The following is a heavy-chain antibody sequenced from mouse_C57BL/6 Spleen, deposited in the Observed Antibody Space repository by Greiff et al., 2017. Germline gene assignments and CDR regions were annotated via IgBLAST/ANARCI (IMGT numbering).Heavy chain of an antibody. V-gene: IGHV1-50*01. J-gene: IGHJ4*01. Sequence: LQQPGAELVKPGASVKLSCKASGYTFTSYWMQWVKQRPGQGLEWIGEIDPSDSYTNYNQKFKGKATLTVDTSSSTAYMQLSSLTSEDSAVYYCARDRYWGQGTSVTVSS. CDR3: ARDRY. CDR2: IDPSDSYT. CDR1: GYTFTSYW.